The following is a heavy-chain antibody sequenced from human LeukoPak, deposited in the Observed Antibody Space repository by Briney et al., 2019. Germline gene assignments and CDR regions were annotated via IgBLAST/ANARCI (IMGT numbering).Heavy chain of an antibody. D-gene: IGHD3-10*01. CDR1: GFTFSGSA. CDR2: IRSKANNYAT. Sequence: PGGSLRLSCAASGFTFSGSAMHWVRQASGKGLEWVGRIRSKANNYATAYAASVTGRFTISRGDSKNTAYLQMNSLKTEDTAVYYCTFGSGSSHWGQGTLVTVSS. CDR3: TFGSGSSH. J-gene: IGHJ1*01. V-gene: IGHV3-73*01.